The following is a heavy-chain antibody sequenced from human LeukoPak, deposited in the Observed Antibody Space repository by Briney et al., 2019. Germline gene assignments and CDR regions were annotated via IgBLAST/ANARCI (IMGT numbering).Heavy chain of an antibody. CDR2: MNPNSGNT. Sequence: ASVKVSCKASGYTFTSYDINWVRQATGQGREWMGWMNPNSGNTGYAQKFQGRVTITRDTSISTAYMELSRLRSDDTAMYYCAREGWGIAAAGTFWFDPWGQGTLVTVSS. V-gene: IGHV1-8*03. J-gene: IGHJ5*02. CDR3: AREGWGIAAAGTFWFDP. CDR1: GYTFTSYD. D-gene: IGHD6-13*01.